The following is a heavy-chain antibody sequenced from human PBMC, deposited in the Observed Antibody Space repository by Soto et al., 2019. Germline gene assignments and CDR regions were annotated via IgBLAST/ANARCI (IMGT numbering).Heavy chain of an antibody. J-gene: IGHJ4*02. D-gene: IGHD2-2*01. Sequence: EVQLVESGGGLVQPGESLRLSCAASEFSVSSNYMSWVRQAPGKGLEWVSVIYASGTTYYADSVRGRFTISRDSCKNTLYLQMISLRAGDTAVYYCARNPYCFTSGCYYTDYWGQGTLVTVSS. V-gene: IGHV3-66*01. CDR3: ARNPYCFTSGCYYTDY. CDR2: IYASGTT. CDR1: EFSVSSNY.